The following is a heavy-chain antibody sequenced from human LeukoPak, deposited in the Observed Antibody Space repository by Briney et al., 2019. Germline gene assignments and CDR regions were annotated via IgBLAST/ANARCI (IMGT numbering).Heavy chain of an antibody. CDR3: ARDIYDIPDY. V-gene: IGHV4-38-2*02. CDR2: IYHSGST. Sequence: SETLSLTCTVSGYSISSGYYWGWIRQPPGKGLEWIGSIYHSGSTYYNPSLKSRVTISVDTSKNQFSLKLSSVTAADTAVYYCARDIYDIPDYWGQGTLVTVSS. CDR1: GYSISSGYY. D-gene: IGHD3-9*01. J-gene: IGHJ4*02.